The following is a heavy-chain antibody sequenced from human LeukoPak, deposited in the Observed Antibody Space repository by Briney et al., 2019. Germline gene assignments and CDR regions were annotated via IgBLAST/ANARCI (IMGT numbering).Heavy chain of an antibody. J-gene: IGHJ4*02. Sequence: GASVKVSCKASGYTXTRYYMHRVRQAPGQGLEWMAIINPSGGSTRYAQKFQGRVTMTRDTSTSTVYMELSSLRSEDTAVYYCAREGNKNYYDSSGYHFDYWGQGTLVTVSS. CDR2: INPSGGST. CDR3: AREGNKNYYDSSGYHFDY. CDR1: GYTXTRYY. D-gene: IGHD3-22*01. V-gene: IGHV1-46*01.